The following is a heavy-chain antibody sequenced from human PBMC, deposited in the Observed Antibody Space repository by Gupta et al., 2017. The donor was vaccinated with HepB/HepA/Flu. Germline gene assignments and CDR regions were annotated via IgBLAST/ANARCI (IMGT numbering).Heavy chain of an antibody. V-gene: IGHV5-51*01. D-gene: IGHD6-13*01. J-gene: IGHJ6*02. CDR1: GYSFTSYW. CDR2: IYPGDSDT. CDR3: ARQKARRAAAGTVLNGMDV. Sequence: EVQLVQSGAEVKKPGESLKISCKGSGYSFTSYWIGWVRQMPGKGLEWMGIIYPGDSDTRYSPSFQGQVTISADKSISTAYLQWSSLKASDTAMYYCARQKARRAAAGTVLNGMDVWGQGTTVTVSS.